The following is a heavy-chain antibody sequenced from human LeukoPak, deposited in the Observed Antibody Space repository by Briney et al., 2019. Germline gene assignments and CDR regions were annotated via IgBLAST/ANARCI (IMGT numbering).Heavy chain of an antibody. J-gene: IGHJ3*02. D-gene: IGHD3-22*01. CDR1: GASVSSIGYS. V-gene: IGHV4-30-2*01. Sequence: PSETLSLTCGVSGASVSSIGYSWSWIRQPPGRGLEWIGYIYQSGSASYNPSLQSRVTISIDKSKNQFSLNLNSVTAADRAVYYCARNSYYDNSGEGAFDIWGQGTMVTVSS. CDR2: IYQSGSA. CDR3: ARNSYYDNSGEGAFDI.